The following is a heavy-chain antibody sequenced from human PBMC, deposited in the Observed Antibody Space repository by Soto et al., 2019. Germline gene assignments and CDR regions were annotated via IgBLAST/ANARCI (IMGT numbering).Heavy chain of an antibody. CDR2: ISSSSSYT. CDR3: AREGLGMAVTGSDYYYGMDV. J-gene: IGHJ6*02. CDR1: GFIFRDHY. Sequence: QVQLVESGGGLVKPGGSLRLSCEASGFIFRDHYMSWIRQAPGKGLEWLSYISSSSSYTNYADSVKGRFTISRDDAKNSLYLQMESLRGEDTAVYYCAREGLGMAVTGSDYYYGMDVWGQGTTVTVS. V-gene: IGHV3-11*06. D-gene: IGHD6-19*01.